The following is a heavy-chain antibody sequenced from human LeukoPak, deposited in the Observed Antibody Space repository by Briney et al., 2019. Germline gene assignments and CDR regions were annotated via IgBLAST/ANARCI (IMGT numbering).Heavy chain of an antibody. CDR2: INHSGST. CDR1: GGSFSGYY. V-gene: IGHV4-34*01. Sequence: PSETLSLTCAVYGGSFSGYYWSWIRQPPGKGLEWIGEINHSGSTNYNPSLKSRVTISVDTSKNQFSLKLSSVTAADTAVYYCARVITNFFDPWGQGTLVTVSS. CDR3: ARVITNFFDP. D-gene: IGHD1-20*01. J-gene: IGHJ5*02.